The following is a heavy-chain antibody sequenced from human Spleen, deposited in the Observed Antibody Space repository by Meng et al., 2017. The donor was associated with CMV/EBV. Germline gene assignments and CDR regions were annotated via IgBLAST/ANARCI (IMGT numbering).Heavy chain of an antibody. J-gene: IGHJ6*02. V-gene: IGHV3-13*01. D-gene: IGHD3-3*01. CDR2: IGTLHDT. Sequence: GGSLRLSCAASGFTFSDYYMSWVRQVPGKGLEWVSAIGTLHDTYYPGSVKGRFTISRENAKNSLYLQMNSLRAGDTAVYYCARASKDFLSGHWNYGMDVWGQGTTVTVSS. CDR3: ARASKDFLSGHWNYGMDV. CDR1: GFTFSDYY.